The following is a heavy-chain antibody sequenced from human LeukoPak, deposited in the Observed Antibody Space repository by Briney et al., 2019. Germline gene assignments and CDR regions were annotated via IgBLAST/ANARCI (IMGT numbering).Heavy chain of an antibody. CDR3: ARVIVKYSSSSGFDY. J-gene: IGHJ4*02. CDR1: GYTFTGYN. Sequence: ASVKVSCKASGYTFTGYNIHWVRQAPGQGLEWMGWINPNSGGTNYAQKFQGRGTMTRDTSISTAYMELSSLRSDDTAVYFCARVIVKYSSSSGFDYWGQGTLVTVSS. V-gene: IGHV1-2*02. D-gene: IGHD6-6*01. CDR2: INPNSGGT.